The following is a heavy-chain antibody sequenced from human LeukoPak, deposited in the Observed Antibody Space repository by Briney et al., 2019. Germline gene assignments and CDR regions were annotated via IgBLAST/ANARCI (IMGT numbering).Heavy chain of an antibody. V-gene: IGHV3-7*01. CDR2: IKQDGSEK. CDR3: ARSETTYYYDSSVYFSYYYGMDV. CDR1: GFTFSNYW. D-gene: IGHD3-22*01. Sequence: PGGSLRLSCAASGFTFSNYWMTWVRQAPGKGREWVANIKQDGSEKYYVDSVKGRFTISRDNAKNSLYLQMNSLRAEDTAVYYCARSETTYYYDSSVYFSYYYGMDVWGQGTTVTVSS. J-gene: IGHJ6*02.